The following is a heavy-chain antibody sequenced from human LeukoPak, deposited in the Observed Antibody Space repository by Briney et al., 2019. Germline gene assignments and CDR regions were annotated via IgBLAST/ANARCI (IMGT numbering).Heavy chain of an antibody. V-gene: IGHV1-8*01. CDR3: ARDDGYSGYDFDY. CDR2: MNPNSGNT. Sequence: GASVKVSCKASGYTFTSYDINWVRQATGQGLEWMGWMNPNSGNTGYAQKLQGRVTMTTDTSTSTAYMELRSLRSEDTAVYYCARDDGYSGYDFDYWGQGTLVTVSS. CDR1: GYTFTSYD. D-gene: IGHD5-12*01. J-gene: IGHJ4*02.